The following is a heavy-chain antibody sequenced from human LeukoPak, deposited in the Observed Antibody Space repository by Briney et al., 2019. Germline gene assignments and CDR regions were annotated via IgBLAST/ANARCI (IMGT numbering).Heavy chain of an antibody. CDR3: ARGGLTGPLGD. CDR2: IYASGTT. CDR1: GDSVTTSSHY. J-gene: IGHJ4*02. V-gene: IGHV4-39*07. D-gene: IGHD3-9*01. Sequence: PSETLSLTCTVSGDSVTTSSHYWGWIRQPPGKGLEWIGSIYASGTTYSNPFLNSRVTISLDTSKNQFSLRLSSVTAADTAVFYCARGGLTGPLGDWGQGTLVTVSS.